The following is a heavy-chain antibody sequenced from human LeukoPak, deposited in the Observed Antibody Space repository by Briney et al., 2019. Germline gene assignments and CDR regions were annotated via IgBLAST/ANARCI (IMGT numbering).Heavy chain of an antibody. V-gene: IGHV4-38-2*02. D-gene: IGHD3-10*01. CDR2: VFHSGDT. J-gene: IGHJ6*04. CDR1: GYSINNGYF. CDR3: VRGLRSGSNYFFYGMDV. Sequence: PSETLSLTCTVSGYSINNGYFWGWIRQPPGKGLEDIGTVFHSGDTYYNPSLKSRVTISLDSSTNEISLKLRSAPAADTAVYYCVRGLRSGSNYFFYGMDVWGKGTTVTVSS.